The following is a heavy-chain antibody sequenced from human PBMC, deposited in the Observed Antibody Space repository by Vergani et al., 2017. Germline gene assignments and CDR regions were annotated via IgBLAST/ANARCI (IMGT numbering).Heavy chain of an antibody. CDR3: ARVCRSEVVGTFGAFDI. Sequence: EVHLLESGGGLVQSAGSLRLSCAASGFTFIMHAMSWVRQAPGKGLEWVSTLSASDRRTHYADSVKGRVTISGDISKNTLFLHMNSLRPEDTAVYYCARVCRSEVVGTFGAFDIWGQGTMVTVSS. CDR2: LSASDRRT. D-gene: IGHD6-19*01. J-gene: IGHJ3*02. CDR1: GFTFIMHA. V-gene: IGHV3-23*01.